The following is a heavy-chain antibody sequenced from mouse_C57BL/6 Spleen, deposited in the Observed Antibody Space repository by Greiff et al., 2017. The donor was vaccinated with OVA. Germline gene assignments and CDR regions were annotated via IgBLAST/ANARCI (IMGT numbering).Heavy chain of an antibody. CDR2: INPSNGGT. J-gene: IGHJ1*03. CDR3: ARPYYYGSSYEYFDV. V-gene: IGHV1-53*01. CDR1: FYTFTSYW. D-gene: IGHD1-1*01. Sequence: QVSMRRPVAELVKPGASVNLHFNSPFYTFTSYWMHWVKQRPGQGLEWIGNINPSNGGTNYNEKFKSKATLTVDKSSSTAYMQLSSLTSEDSAVYYCARPYYYGSSYEYFDVWGTGTTVTVSS.